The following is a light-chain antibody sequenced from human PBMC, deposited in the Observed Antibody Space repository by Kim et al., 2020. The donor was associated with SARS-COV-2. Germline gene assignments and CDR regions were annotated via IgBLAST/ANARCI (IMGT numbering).Light chain of an antibody. CDR3: LLCFPYVRV. V-gene: IGLV7-46*01. Sequence: QAVVTQEPSLAVSPGGTVTLTCGASTGAVTSGLYPYWFQQKPGHAPRALIYDTTDKHSWTPARFSGSLLGGKAALTLSGAQPEDEAVYYCLLCFPYVRVFGGGTRLTVL. J-gene: IGLJ2*01. CDR2: DTT. CDR1: TGAVTSGLY.